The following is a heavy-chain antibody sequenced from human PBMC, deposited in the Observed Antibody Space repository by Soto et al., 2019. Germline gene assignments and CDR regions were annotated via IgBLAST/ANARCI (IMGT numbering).Heavy chain of an antibody. CDR2: ISFDGNNK. J-gene: IGHJ6*02. CDR3: ATDHWDCSGGGCNPHQLNFFAMDF. V-gene: IGHV3-30*03. D-gene: IGHD2-15*01. Sequence: QVHLVESGGGGVQPGRSKRLSCVVSGFTFNDDAIHWVRQAPGKGLEWVAVISFDGNNKFYADSVKGRFTISRDRSKTTAYLQMNNLRAEDTPVYYCATDHWDCSGGGCNPHQLNFFAMDFWGQGTTVTVSS. CDR1: GFTFNDDA.